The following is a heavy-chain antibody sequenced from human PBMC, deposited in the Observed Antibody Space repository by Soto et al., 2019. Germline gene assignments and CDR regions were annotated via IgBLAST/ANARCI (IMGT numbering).Heavy chain of an antibody. J-gene: IGHJ3*02. Sequence: SVKVSCKASGGTFSSYAISWVRQAPGQGLEWMGGIIPIFGTVNYAQKFQGRVTITADESTSTAYMELSSLRSEDTAVYYCARTEATTGSGAFDIWGQGTMVTVSS. CDR3: ARTEATTGSGAFDI. CDR2: IIPIFGTV. V-gene: IGHV1-69*13. D-gene: IGHD4-4*01. CDR1: GGTFSSYA.